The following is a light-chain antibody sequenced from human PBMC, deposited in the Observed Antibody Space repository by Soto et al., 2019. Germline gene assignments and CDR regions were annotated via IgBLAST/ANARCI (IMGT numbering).Light chain of an antibody. V-gene: IGKV3D-20*02. CDR3: QQRYNWPLT. J-gene: IGKJ1*01. CDR1: QSLSSSS. CDR2: GAS. Sequence: EIVLTQSPGTLSMSPGERATLSCRASQSLSSSSLAWYQQKPGQAPRPLIYGASSRATGISDRFSGSGSATDFTLTISSLEPEDFAIYYCQQRYNWPLTFGQGTKVDIK.